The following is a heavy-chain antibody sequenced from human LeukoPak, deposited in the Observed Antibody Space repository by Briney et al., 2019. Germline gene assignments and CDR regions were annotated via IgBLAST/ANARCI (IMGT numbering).Heavy chain of an antibody. D-gene: IGHD6-19*01. V-gene: IGHV3-66*01. CDR2: IYNDGRT. CDR3: ARVHHGYSSGWYAGDY. CDR1: GFTVNNKY. J-gene: IGHJ4*02. Sequence: GGSLRLSCAASGFTVNNKYMTWVRQAPGKGLEWVSLIYNDGRTYYADSVKGRCTISRDNLKDVLYLQMNSLRAEDTAVYYCARVHHGYSSGWYAGDYWGQGTLVTVSS.